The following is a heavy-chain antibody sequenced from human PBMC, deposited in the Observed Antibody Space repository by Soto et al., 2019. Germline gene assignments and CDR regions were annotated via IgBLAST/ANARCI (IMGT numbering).Heavy chain of an antibody. J-gene: IGHJ6*03. CDR2: IWYDGSNK. Sequence: PGGSLRLSCAASGFTFSSYGMHWVRQAPDKGLEWVAVIWYDGSNKYYADSLKGRFTISRDNSKNTLYLQMNSLRAEDTAVYYCARAVAGTPYYYYYMDVWGKGTTVTVS. CDR3: ARAVAGTPYYYYYMDV. D-gene: IGHD6-19*01. CDR1: GFTFSSYG. V-gene: IGHV3-33*01.